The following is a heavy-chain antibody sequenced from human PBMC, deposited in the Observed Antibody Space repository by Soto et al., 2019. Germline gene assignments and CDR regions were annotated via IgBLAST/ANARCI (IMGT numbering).Heavy chain of an antibody. D-gene: IGHD6-6*01. CDR3: ARAARIWDFDY. CDR2: IYYSGST. CDR1: GGSISSYY. V-gene: IGHV4-59*08. J-gene: IGHJ4*02. Sequence: SETLSLTCTVSGGSISSYYWSWIRQPPGKGLEWIGYIYYSGSTNYNPSLKSRVTISVDTSKNQFSLKLSSVTAADTAVYYCARAARIWDFDYWGQGTLVTVSS.